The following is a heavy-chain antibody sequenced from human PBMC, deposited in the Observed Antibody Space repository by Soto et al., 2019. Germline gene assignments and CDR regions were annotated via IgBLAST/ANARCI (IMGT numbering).Heavy chain of an antibody. CDR2: IYYSGST. V-gene: IGHV4-31*03. D-gene: IGHD2-15*01. CDR1: GGSISSGGYY. CDR3: ARIYCSGGSCYHTPPDYYYYYMDV. J-gene: IGHJ6*03. Sequence: TLSLTCTVSGGSISSGGYYWSWIRQHPGKGLEWIGYIYYSGSTYYNPSLKSRVTISVDTSKNQFSLKLSSVTAADTAVYYCARIYCSGGSCYHTPPDYYYYYMDVWGKGTTVT.